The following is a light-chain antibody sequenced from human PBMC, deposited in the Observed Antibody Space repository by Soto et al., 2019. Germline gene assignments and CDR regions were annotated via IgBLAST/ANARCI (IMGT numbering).Light chain of an antibody. J-gene: IGKJ4*01. CDR2: AAS. Sequence: DIQMTQSPSSLSASVGDRVPITCRASQGISNYLAWYQQKPGKVPKLLIYAASTLQSGVPSRFSGSGSGTYFTLTISSLQPEDVATYYCQKYNSAPQTFGGGTKVDI. V-gene: IGKV1-27*01. CDR1: QGISNY. CDR3: QKYNSAPQT.